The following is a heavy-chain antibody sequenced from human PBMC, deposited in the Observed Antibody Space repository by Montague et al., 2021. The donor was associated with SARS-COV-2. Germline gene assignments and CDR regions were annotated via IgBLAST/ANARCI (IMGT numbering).Heavy chain of an antibody. Sequence: SETLSLTCTVSGASMRSYYWTWVQQSPGKGLEWIGYTYYSGSTSYAPSLKSRLTMTVDMSANQVSLTLMSVTAADSAVYYCARVEGVIGGITHFDYWGQGFLGSVSS. CDR2: TYYSGST. V-gene: IGHV4-59*01. CDR1: GASMRSYY. J-gene: IGHJ4*02. CDR3: ARVEGVIGGITHFDY. D-gene: IGHD2-21*01.